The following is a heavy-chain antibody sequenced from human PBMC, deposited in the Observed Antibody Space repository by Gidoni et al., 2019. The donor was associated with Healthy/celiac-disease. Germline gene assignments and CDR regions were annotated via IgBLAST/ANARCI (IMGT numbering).Heavy chain of an antibody. D-gene: IGHD6-13*01. CDR1: GFTFSNAW. CDR2: IKSKTDGGTT. J-gene: IGHJ6*03. CDR3: TTETGESSSCDYYYYMDV. V-gene: IGHV3-15*01. Sequence: EVQLVESGGGLVKPGGYLRLSCAASGFTFSNAWMRWVRQAPGKGLEWVGRIKSKTDGGTTDYAAPVKGRFTISRDDSKNTLYLQMNSLKTEDTAVYYCTTETGESSSCDYYYYMDVLGKGTTVTVSS.